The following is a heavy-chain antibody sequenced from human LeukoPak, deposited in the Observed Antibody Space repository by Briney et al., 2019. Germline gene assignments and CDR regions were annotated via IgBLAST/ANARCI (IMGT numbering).Heavy chain of an antibody. CDR2: ITGGGGST. Sequence: PGGSLRLSCAASGFTFSNYDMSWVRQAPGRGLEWVSGITGGGGSTYYADSVKGRFTVSRDNSKTTLYLQMNSLRAEDTDVYYCAKRNWGERLVWYFDLWGRGTLVTVSS. J-gene: IGHJ2*01. D-gene: IGHD6-6*01. CDR1: GFTFSNYD. V-gene: IGHV3-23*01. CDR3: AKRNWGERLVWYFDL.